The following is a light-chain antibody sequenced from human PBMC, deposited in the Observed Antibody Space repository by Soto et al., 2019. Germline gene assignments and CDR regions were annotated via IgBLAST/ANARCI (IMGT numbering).Light chain of an antibody. Sequence: QPVLTQPRSVSGSPGQSVTISCTGTSSDVGGYNYVSWYQQHPGKAPKLMIYDVSKRPSGVPDRFSGSKSGKTASLTISGLQAEDEADYYCCSYAGRYTYVFGTGTKLTVL. CDR2: DVS. CDR3: CSYAGRYTYV. J-gene: IGLJ1*01. CDR1: SSDVGGYNY. V-gene: IGLV2-11*01.